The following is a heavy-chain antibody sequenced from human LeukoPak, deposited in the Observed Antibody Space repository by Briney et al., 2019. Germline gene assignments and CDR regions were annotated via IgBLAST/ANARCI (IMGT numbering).Heavy chain of an antibody. Sequence: GGSLRLSCVVSGFTLSSDWMSWVRQAPGKGLEWVANIKKDGIEKYYVEPVKGRFTISRDNAKNSLYLQMNSLRAEDTAVYYCARGRYSSRSGGYYFDIWGQGTLVTVSS. D-gene: IGHD2-2*01. CDR2: IKKDGIEK. CDR3: ARGRYSSRSGGYYFDI. J-gene: IGHJ4*02. V-gene: IGHV3-7*01. CDR1: GFTLSSDW.